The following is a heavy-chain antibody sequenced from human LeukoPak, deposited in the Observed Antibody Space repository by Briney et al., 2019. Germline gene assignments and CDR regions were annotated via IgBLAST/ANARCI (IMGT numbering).Heavy chain of an antibody. V-gene: IGHV3-20*04. CDR2: INWNGGST. J-gene: IGHJ6*03. D-gene: IGHD3-10*01. CDR1: GFTFSSYG. CDR3: AREVTMVRGVIITEVEKDYYYYMDV. Sequence: GGSLRLSCAASGFTFSSYGMSWVRQAPGKGLEWVSGINWNGGSTGYADSVKGRFTISRDNAKNSLYLQMNSLRAEDTALYYCAREVTMVRGVIITEVEKDYYYYMDVWGKGTTVTVSS.